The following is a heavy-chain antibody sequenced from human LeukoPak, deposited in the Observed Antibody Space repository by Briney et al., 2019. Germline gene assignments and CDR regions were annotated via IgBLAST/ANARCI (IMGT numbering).Heavy chain of an antibody. V-gene: IGHV4-59*01. CDR3: ARTKVRGVSSFDY. CDR1: GGSISSYY. CDR2: IYYSGST. Sequence: SETLSLTCTVSGGSISSYYWSWIRQPPGKGLEWIGYIYYSGSTNYNPSLKSRVTISVDTSKSQFSLKLSSVTAADTAVYYCARTKVRGVSSFDYWGQGTLVTVSS. J-gene: IGHJ4*02. D-gene: IGHD3-10*01.